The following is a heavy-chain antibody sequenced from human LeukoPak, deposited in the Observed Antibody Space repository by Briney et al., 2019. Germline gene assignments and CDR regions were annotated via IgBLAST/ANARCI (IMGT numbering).Heavy chain of an antibody. Sequence: GGSLRLSCAASGIIFRKYAMTWVRQAPGKGLEWVSSITASDYTTYADSVKGRFTISRDNSKNTLYLQMDSLRGDDTALYHCARDPNGDYIGAFDNWGQGTMVTVSS. D-gene: IGHD4-17*01. CDR1: GIIFRKYA. CDR3: ARDPNGDYIGAFDN. V-gene: IGHV3-23*01. J-gene: IGHJ3*02. CDR2: ITASDYTT.